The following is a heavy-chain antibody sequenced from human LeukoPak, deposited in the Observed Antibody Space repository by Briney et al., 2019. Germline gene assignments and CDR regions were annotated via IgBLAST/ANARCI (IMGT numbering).Heavy chain of an antibody. CDR3: ARPKQQLSNDAYFDY. V-gene: IGHV3-30*02. CDR2: IRPDGDNK. Sequence: GGSLRLSCAASGFNFSNYAMHWVRQAPGKGLEWVAFIRPDGDNKYYADSVKGRFTISRDNSKNTLYLQMNSLRAEDTAVYYCARPKQQLSNDAYFDYWGQGTLVTVSS. D-gene: IGHD6-13*01. CDR1: GFNFSNYA. J-gene: IGHJ4*02.